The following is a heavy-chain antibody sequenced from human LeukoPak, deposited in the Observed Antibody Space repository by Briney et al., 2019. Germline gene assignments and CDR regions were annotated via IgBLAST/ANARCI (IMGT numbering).Heavy chain of an antibody. CDR3: ARGAYD. J-gene: IGHJ4*02. CDR1: GLTFNNYA. CDR2: ISGRGASK. Sequence: PGGSLRLSCAVSGLTFNNYAMSWVRQAPGKGLEWVSGISGRGASKYYADSVKGRFTISRDNSKNTLYLQMNSLRAEDAAVYYCARGAYDWGQGTLVTVSS. D-gene: IGHD2-8*01. V-gene: IGHV3-23*01.